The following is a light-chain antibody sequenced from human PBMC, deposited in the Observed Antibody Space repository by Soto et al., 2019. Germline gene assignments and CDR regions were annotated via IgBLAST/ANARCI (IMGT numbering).Light chain of an antibody. J-gene: IGKJ1*01. CDR3: QQYNNWPQT. CDR2: GAS. Sequence: EIVMTQSPATLSVSPGERATLSCRASQSVTSNLAWYQQKPGQAPRLLIYGASARATGIPVRFSGSGSGTDFTLTISSLQSEDFAVYYCQQYNNWPQTFGQGTKVDIK. CDR1: QSVTSN. V-gene: IGKV3-15*01.